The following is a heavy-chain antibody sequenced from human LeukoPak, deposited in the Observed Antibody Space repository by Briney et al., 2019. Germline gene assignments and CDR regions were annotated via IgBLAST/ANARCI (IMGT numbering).Heavy chain of an antibody. D-gene: IGHD3-22*01. CDR1: GFTFSSYA. V-gene: IGHV3-30*04. Sequence: PGGSLRLSCAASGFTFSSYAMHWVRQAPGKGLEWVAVISYDGSNKYYADSVKGRFTISRDNSKNTLYLQMNSLRAEDTAVYYCARDGYYHDSSGYPVYYGMDVWGQGTTVTVSS. CDR2: ISYDGSNK. J-gene: IGHJ6*02. CDR3: ARDGYYHDSSGYPVYYGMDV.